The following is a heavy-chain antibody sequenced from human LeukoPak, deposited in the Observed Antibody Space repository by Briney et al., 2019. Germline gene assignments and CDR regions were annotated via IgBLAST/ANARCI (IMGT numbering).Heavy chain of an antibody. CDR2: ISGSGGST. CDR1: GFTVSSNY. J-gene: IGHJ4*02. V-gene: IGHV3-23*01. CDR3: AKATLWLLDY. D-gene: IGHD5-18*01. Sequence: GGSLRLSCAASGFTVSSNYMSWVRQAPGKGLEWVSAISGSGGSTYYADSVKGRFTISRDNSKNTLYLQMNSLRAEDTAVYYCAKATLWLLDYWGQGTLVTVSS.